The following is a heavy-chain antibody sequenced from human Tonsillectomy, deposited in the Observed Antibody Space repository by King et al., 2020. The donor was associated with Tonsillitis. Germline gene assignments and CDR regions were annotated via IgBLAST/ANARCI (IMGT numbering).Heavy chain of an antibody. D-gene: IGHD3-22*01. Sequence: VQLPESGPGLVKPSETLSLTCAVSGYSIRTAYYWGWIRQPPGKGLEWIGSIYHSGSTYYSPSLKSRVTISVDTSKNQFSLKLSSVTAADTGVYYCARDRLGSSGTVDYWGQGTLVTVSS. J-gene: IGHJ4*02. CDR3: ARDRLGSSGTVDY. V-gene: IGHV4-38-2*01. CDR2: IYHSGST. CDR1: GYSIRTAYY.